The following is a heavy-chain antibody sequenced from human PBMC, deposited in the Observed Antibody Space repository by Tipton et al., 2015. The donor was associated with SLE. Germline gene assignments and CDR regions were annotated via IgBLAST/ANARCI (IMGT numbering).Heavy chain of an antibody. Sequence: SLRLSCAASGFTFSSYAMSWVRQAPGKGLEWVAVISYDGSNKYYADSVKGRFTISRDNSKNTLYLQMNSLRAEDTAVYYCADIVGGHWGQGTLVTVSS. CDR3: ADIVGGH. V-gene: IGHV3-30*03. J-gene: IGHJ4*02. CDR1: GFTFSSYA. D-gene: IGHD1-26*01. CDR2: ISYDGSNK.